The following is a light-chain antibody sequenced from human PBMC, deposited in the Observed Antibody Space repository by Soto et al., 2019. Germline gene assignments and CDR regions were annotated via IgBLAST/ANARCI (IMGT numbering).Light chain of an antibody. CDR1: QAINKH. CDR3: QQSYNSPYT. V-gene: IGKV1-39*01. CDR2: DAS. J-gene: IGKJ2*01. Sequence: DIQMTQSPASLSASVGDRVTITCRASQAINKHLNWYRHKLGKAPELLIYDASDSQAGVPSRFSGSGSGADFTLIISGLQPEDFATYYCQQSYNSPYTFGQGTKLEIK.